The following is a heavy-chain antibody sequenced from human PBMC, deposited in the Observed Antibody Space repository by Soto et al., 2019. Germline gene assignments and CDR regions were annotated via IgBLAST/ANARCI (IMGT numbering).Heavy chain of an antibody. CDR2: ISGSSDAA. J-gene: IGHJ6*02. CDR3: AKYRGSYPVYNGLSL. Sequence: EVQLLESGGGLVQPGGSLRLSCAASGFPFSTSAMNWVRQAPGKGLEWVSIISGSSDAAYYAESVKGRFASSRDNSKNPRYLQMNSLRAEDPAVYYCAKYRGSYPVYNGLSLWGQGTTVTVS. CDR1: GFPFSTSA. D-gene: IGHD1-26*01. V-gene: IGHV3-23*01.